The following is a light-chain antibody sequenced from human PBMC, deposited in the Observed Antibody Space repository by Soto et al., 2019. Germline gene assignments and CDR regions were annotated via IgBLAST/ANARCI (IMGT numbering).Light chain of an antibody. CDR3: QQYYSTPIT. V-gene: IGKV4-1*01. J-gene: IGKJ5*01. CDR2: WAS. CDR1: QSVLYSSNNKNY. Sequence: DILMTQSPDSLAVSLGERATINCKSSQSVLYSSNNKNYLTWYQQKPGQPPKLLIYWASTRESGVPDRFSGSGSGTDLTLTISSLQAEDVAVYYCQQYYSTPITFGQGTRLEIK.